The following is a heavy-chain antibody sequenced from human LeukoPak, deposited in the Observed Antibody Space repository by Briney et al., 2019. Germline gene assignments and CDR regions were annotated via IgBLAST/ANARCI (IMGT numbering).Heavy chain of an antibody. D-gene: IGHD3-3*01. J-gene: IGHJ4*02. CDR3: ARGPPGGIRFLEWKSPLDS. CDR1: GYTFTSYG. V-gene: IGHV1-2*02. CDR2: INPKSGGT. Sequence: ASVKVSCKASGYTFTSYGISWVRQAPGQGLEWMGWINPKSGGTNYAQKFQGRVTMTGDTSISMAYMELSSLRSDDTAVYYCARGPPGGIRFLEWKSPLDSWGQGTLVTVSS.